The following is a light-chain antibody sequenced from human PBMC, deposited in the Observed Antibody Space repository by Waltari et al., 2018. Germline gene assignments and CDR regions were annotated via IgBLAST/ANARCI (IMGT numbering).Light chain of an antibody. CDR3: QQRTDRPPVT. CDR2: DAS. CDR1: QSVRVY. Sequence: EVVLTQSPATLSLSPGARVTLSCRASQSVRVYLAWYQQRPGQAPRLLIYDASDRATGVPARLSGSGSGTDFTLTISSLEPEDFAVYYCQQRTDRPPVTFGQGTRVEMK. J-gene: IGKJ1*01. V-gene: IGKV3-11*01.